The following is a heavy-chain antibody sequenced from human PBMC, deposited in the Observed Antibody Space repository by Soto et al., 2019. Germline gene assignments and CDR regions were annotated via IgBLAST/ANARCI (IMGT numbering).Heavy chain of an antibody. CDR1: GFTFSKYA. Sequence: GGSLRLSCAASGFTFSKYAMNWVRQAPGKGLEWVSGISSYDDRTEYSDSVKGRFTISRDNSKNTLHLQMNSLRAEDTALYYCAKDSGTYFDILTGYRSWYSFDYWGQGTLVTVSS. CDR2: ISSYDDRT. J-gene: IGHJ4*02. V-gene: IGHV3-23*01. CDR3: AKDSGTYFDILTGYRSWYSFDY. D-gene: IGHD3-9*01.